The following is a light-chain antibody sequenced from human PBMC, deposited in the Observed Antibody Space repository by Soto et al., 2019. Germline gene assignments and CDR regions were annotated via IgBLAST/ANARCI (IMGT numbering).Light chain of an antibody. CDR2: GAS. CDR3: QQYNNWPQT. V-gene: IGKV3-15*01. Sequence: EIVMTQSPVTLSVSPGERATLSCRASQSVRSKLAWYQQKPYQAPRRLIYGASTKATGIPARFSGSGSGTEFTLSISSLQSEDVAVYYCQQYNNWPQTFGQGTKLEIK. J-gene: IGKJ2*01. CDR1: QSVRSK.